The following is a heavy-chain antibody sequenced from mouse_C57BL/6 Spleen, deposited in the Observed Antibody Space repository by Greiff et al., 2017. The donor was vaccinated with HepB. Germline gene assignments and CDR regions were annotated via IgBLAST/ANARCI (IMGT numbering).Heavy chain of an antibody. J-gene: IGHJ2*01. CDR2: ISSGSSTI. V-gene: IGHV5-17*01. CDR3: ARERELRLFFDY. D-gene: IGHD3-2*02. Sequence: EVMLVESGGGLVKPGGSLKLSCAASGFTFSDYGMHWVRQAPEKGLEWVAYISSGSSTIYYADTVKGRFTISRDNAKNTLFLQMTSLRSEDTAMYYCARERELRLFFDYWGQGTTLTVSS. CDR1: GFTFSDYG.